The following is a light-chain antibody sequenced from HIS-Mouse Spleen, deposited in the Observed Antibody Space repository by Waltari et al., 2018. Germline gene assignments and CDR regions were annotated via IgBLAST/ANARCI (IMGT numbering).Light chain of an antibody. Sequence: QSALTQPASVSGSPGQSITISCTGTSSDVGGYNYVSWYQQHPGKAPKLMIYEVSNRHVGDSDRHAGSRSVNMSSLTISGLQADDEADNYCSSYTSSSTRVFSGGTKLTVL. CDR1: SSDVGGYNY. J-gene: IGLJ2*01. CDR2: EVS. CDR3: SSYTSSSTRV. V-gene: IGLV2-14*01.